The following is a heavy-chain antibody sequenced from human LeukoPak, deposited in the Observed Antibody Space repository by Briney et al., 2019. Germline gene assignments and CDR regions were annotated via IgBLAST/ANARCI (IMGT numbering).Heavy chain of an antibody. CDR3: ASSAPGYSDY. Sequence: SETLSLTCTVSGGSISSGGDYWSWVRQYPGKGLEWIGYIFYTGSTYYNPSLESRVTISVDTSKNQFSLKLNSVTAADTAVYYCASSAPGYSDYWGQGTLVTVSS. J-gene: IGHJ4*02. CDR1: GGSISSGGDY. V-gene: IGHV4-31*03. CDR2: IFYTGST. D-gene: IGHD6-13*01.